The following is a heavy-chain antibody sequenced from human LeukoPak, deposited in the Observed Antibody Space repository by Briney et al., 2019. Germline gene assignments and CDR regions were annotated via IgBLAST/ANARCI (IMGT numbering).Heavy chain of an antibody. Sequence: SETLSLTCTVSGGSISSSSYYWGWIRQPPGKGLEWIGSIYYSGSTYYNPSLKSRVTISVDTSKNQFSLKLSPVTAADTAVYYCASYDSSGYYPSAVYWGQGTLVTVSS. CDR1: GGSISSSSYY. V-gene: IGHV4-39*01. J-gene: IGHJ4*02. D-gene: IGHD3-22*01. CDR3: ASYDSSGYYPSAVY. CDR2: IYYSGST.